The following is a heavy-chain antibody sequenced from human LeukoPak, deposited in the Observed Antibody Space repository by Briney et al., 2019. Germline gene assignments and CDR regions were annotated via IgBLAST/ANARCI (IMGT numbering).Heavy chain of an antibody. J-gene: IGHJ4*02. CDR1: GGSISSYY. CDR3: ARTTTTFDD. D-gene: IGHD4-11*01. Sequence: SETLSLTCTVSGGSISSYYWSWIRQPPGKGLEWIGSISYSGSTNYSPSLKGRVTISVDTSKNHFSLNLTSVTAADTAVYYCARTTTTFDDWGQGTLVTVS. CDR2: ISYSGST. V-gene: IGHV4-59*01.